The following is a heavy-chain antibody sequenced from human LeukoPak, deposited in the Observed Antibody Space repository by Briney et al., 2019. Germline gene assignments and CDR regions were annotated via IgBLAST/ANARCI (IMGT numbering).Heavy chain of an antibody. CDR1: GFTFSDYY. CDR2: ISSSGSTI. V-gene: IGHV3-11*04. D-gene: IGHD1-7*01. J-gene: IGHJ4*02. CDR3: ARSITGTTRSTDC. Sequence: GGSLRLSCAASGFTFSDYYMSWLRQAPGKGLEWVSYISSSGSTIYYADSVEGRFTISRDNAKNSLYLQMNSLRAEDTAVYYCARSITGTTRSTDCWGQGALVTVSS.